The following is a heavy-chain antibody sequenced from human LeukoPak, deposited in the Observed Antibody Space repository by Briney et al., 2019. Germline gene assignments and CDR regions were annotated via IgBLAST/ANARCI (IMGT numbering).Heavy chain of an antibody. D-gene: IGHD6-13*01. CDR2: ISWNSGSI. Sequence: GGSLRLSCAASGFTFDDYAMHRVRQAPGKGLEWVSGISWNSGSIGYADSVKGRFTISRDNAKNSLYLQMNSLRAEDTALYYCAKDRYTSSWNWFDPWGQGTLVTVSS. CDR1: GFTFDDYA. J-gene: IGHJ5*02. V-gene: IGHV3-9*01. CDR3: AKDRYTSSWNWFDP.